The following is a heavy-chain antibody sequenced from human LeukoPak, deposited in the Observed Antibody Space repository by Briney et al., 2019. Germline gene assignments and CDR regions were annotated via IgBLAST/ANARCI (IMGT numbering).Heavy chain of an antibody. V-gene: IGHV2-5*02. D-gene: IGHD2-8*01. J-gene: IGHJ4*02. CDR3: AHRTYGPFHY. CDR2: IFWDDNK. Sequence: SGPTLVNPTQTLTLTCTFSGFSLTSEGVAVGWIRQPPGKALECLALIFWDDNKHYSPPLKNRLTLTRDTSKNQVVLTMANMDPVDTATYYCAHRTYGPFHYWGQGTLVTVSS. CDR1: GFSLTSEGVA.